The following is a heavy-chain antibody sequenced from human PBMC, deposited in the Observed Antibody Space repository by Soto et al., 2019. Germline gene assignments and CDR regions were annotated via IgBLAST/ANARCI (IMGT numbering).Heavy chain of an antibody. D-gene: IGHD3-22*01. CDR1: GYTFTSYY. CDR3: ARASPYYDSSGYPHGDDFDI. J-gene: IGHJ3*02. Sequence: ASVKVSCKASGYTFTSYYMHWVRQAPGQGLEWMGIINPSGGSTSYAQKFQGRVTMTRDTSTSTVYMELSSLRSEDTAVYYCARASPYYDSSGYPHGDDFDISGHGTIVTVS. CDR2: INPSGGST. V-gene: IGHV1-46*01.